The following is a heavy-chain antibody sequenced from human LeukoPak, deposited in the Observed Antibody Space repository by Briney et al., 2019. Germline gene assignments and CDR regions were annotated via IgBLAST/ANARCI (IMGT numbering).Heavy chain of an antibody. J-gene: IGHJ3*02. CDR3: TRDLTNWNDATFDI. CDR1: YX. D-gene: IGHD1-1*01. CDR2: IKQDGSDK. V-gene: IGHV3-7*01. Sequence: YXMXWVRQAPGXGLEWVANIKQDGSDKYYVDSVKGRFTISRDNAKNSLYLQMNSLSAEDTAMYYCTRDLTNWNDATFDIWGQGTMVTVSS.